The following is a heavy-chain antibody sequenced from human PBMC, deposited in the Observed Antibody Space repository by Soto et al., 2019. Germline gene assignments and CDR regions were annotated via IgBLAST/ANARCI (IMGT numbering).Heavy chain of an antibody. D-gene: IGHD3-22*01. Sequence: QVPLVQSGAEVKKPGSSVKVSCKASGGTFSSYAISWVRQAPGQGLEWMGGIIPIFGTANYAQKFQGRVTITADESTSTAYMELSSLRSEDTAVYYCASLRYDSSGYYYYYGMDVWGQGTTVTVSS. J-gene: IGHJ6*02. V-gene: IGHV1-69*12. CDR2: IIPIFGTA. CDR3: ASLRYDSSGYYYYYGMDV. CDR1: GGTFSSYA.